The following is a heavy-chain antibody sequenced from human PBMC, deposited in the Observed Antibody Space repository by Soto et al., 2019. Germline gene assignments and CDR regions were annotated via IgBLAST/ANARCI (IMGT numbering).Heavy chain of an antibody. CDR1: GFSLSTSGMR. CDR2: IDWDDDK. J-gene: IGHJ4*02. D-gene: IGHD3-9*01. Sequence: SGPKLVNPTQTLTLTCTFSGFSLSTSGMRVSWIRQPPGKALEWLARIDWDDDKFYSTSLKTRLTISKDTSKNQVVLTMTNMDPVDTATYYCALTNYDILTGYVFDSWGQGILVTV. CDR3: ALTNYDILTGYVFDS. V-gene: IGHV2-70*04.